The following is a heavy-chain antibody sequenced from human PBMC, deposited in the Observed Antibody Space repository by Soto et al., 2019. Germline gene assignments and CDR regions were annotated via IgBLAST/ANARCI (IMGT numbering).Heavy chain of an antibody. J-gene: IGHJ4*02. Sequence: SETLSLTCVVYGGSFSGYYWSWSRQPPGKGLEWIGEINHSGSANSNPSLKSRVTMSVDTSKNQFSLGLSSVTAADTAVYYCARGRTDYDSSGYPQRPFDYWGKGTQVTVS. CDR1: GGSFSGYY. CDR3: ARGRTDYDSSGYPQRPFDY. V-gene: IGHV4-34*01. CDR2: INHSGSA. D-gene: IGHD3-22*01.